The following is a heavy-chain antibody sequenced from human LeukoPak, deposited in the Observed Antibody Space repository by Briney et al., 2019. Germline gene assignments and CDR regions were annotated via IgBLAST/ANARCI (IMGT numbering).Heavy chain of an antibody. Sequence: SQTLSLTCAISGDSVSVNRAVWSWIRQSPSIGLEWLGRTYYRSKWYNDYAVSVKSRITTNADTSKNQFSLQLNSVTPEDTAVYYCVSGSSFGSWGQGTLVIVSS. J-gene: IGHJ5*01. CDR1: GDSVSVNRAV. CDR3: VSGSSFGS. V-gene: IGHV6-1*01. CDR2: TYYRSKWYN. D-gene: IGHD5-12*01.